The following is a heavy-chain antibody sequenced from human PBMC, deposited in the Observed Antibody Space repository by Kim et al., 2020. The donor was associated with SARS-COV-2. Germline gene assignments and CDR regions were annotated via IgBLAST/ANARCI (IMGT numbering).Heavy chain of an antibody. V-gene: IGHV3-33*01. CDR2: IGHDGTYT. J-gene: IGHJ4*02. CDR3: AREFEMGSYIDY. CDR1: GFTFSVFG. Sequence: GGSLRLSCTTSGFTFSVFGMHWVRQAPGKGLEWLAIIGHDGTYTYSADSMEGRFTISRDNFKDTLYLQMNSLRVEDTAVYYCAREFEMGSYIDYWGQGTLVTVSS. D-gene: IGHD3-3*01.